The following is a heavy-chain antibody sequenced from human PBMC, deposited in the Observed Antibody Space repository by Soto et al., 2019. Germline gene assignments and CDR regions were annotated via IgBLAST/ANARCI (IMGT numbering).Heavy chain of an antibody. J-gene: IGHJ6*02. D-gene: IGHD3-10*01. CDR2: ISSSSSTI. Sequence: GGSLRLSCAASGFTFSSYSMNWVRQAPGKGLEWVSYISSSSSTIYYADSVKGRFTISRDNAKNSLYLQMNSLRDEDTAVYYCARPRITMVRGVINYYGMDVWGQGTTVTVSS. V-gene: IGHV3-48*02. CDR3: ARPRITMVRGVINYYGMDV. CDR1: GFTFSSYS.